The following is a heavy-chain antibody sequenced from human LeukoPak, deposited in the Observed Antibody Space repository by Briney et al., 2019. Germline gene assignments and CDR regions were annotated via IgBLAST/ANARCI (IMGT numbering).Heavy chain of an antibody. CDR2: IYGGGNT. J-gene: IGHJ4*02. CDR1: GFIVCNNY. D-gene: IGHD3-10*01. CDR3: ATTGSGGHYNYFDH. Sequence: GESLKISCAASGFIVCNNYMTWVRQAPGKGLEWVSVIYGGGNTYYADSVKGRFTISRDNSKNTLYLQMNSLRADDTAVYYCATTGSGGHYNYFDHWGQGTPVTVSS. V-gene: IGHV3-66*01.